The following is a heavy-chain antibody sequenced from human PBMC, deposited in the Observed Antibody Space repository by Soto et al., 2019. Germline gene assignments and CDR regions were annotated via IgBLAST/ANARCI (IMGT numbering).Heavy chain of an antibody. V-gene: IGHV3-23*01. D-gene: IGHD5-18*01. CDR2: ISGSGGSA. J-gene: IGHJ4*02. CDR1: GFTFSSYA. Sequence: PGGSLRLSCAASGFTFSSYAMSWVRQAPGKGLEWVSAISGSGGSAYYADSVKGRFTISRDNSKNTLYLQMNSLRAEDTAVYYCARDRDPAMAPRGFDYWGQGTLVTVSS. CDR3: ARDRDPAMAPRGFDY.